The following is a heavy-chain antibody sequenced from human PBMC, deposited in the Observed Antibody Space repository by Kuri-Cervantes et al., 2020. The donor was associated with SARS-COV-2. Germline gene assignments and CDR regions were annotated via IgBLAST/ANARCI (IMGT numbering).Heavy chain of an antibody. CDR3: AKEGGQKSDYMRYYYYYYMDV. J-gene: IGHJ6*03. CDR2: INSDGSST. CDR1: GFTFSSYA. Sequence: GGSLRLSCAASGFTFSSYAMHWVRQAPGKALQWVSRINSDGSSTSYADSVKGRFTISRDNAKNTLYLQMNSLRAEDTAVYYCAKEGGQKSDYMRYYYYYYMDVWGKGTTVTVSS. V-gene: IGHV3-74*01. D-gene: IGHD4-17*01.